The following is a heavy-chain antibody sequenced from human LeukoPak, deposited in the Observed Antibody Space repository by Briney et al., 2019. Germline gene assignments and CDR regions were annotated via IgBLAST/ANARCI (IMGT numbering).Heavy chain of an antibody. CDR1: GYTFTSYY. Sequence: ASVKVSCKASGYTFTSYYMHWVRQAPGQGLEWMGIINPSGGSTNYAQRFRGRVTMTRDMSTGTVYLELSSLTSEDTAVYYCAREAITIFGLVRTQTTKGPHRFDPWGQGTLVTVSP. J-gene: IGHJ5*02. CDR2: INPSGGST. V-gene: IGHV1-46*01. CDR3: AREAITIFGLVRTQTTKGPHRFDP. D-gene: IGHD3-3*01.